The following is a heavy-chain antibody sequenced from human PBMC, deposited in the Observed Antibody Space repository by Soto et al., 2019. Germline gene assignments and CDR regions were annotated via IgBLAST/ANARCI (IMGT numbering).Heavy chain of an antibody. CDR2: IIPILGIA. CDR1: GGTFSSYT. V-gene: IGHV1-69*04. CDR3: ARDPSIAAAGTEGSDY. D-gene: IGHD6-13*01. J-gene: IGHJ4*02. Sequence: ASVKVSCAASGGTFSSYTISWVRQAPGQGLEWMGRIIPILGIANYAQKFQGRVTITADKSTSTAYMELSSLRSEDTAVYYCARDPSIAAAGTEGSDYWGQGTLVTVSS.